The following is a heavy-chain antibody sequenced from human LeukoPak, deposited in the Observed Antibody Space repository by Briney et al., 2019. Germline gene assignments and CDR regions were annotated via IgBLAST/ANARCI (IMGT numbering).Heavy chain of an antibody. V-gene: IGHV4-34*01. J-gene: IGHJ4*02. Sequence: SQTLSLTCAVYGGSFRGDNWSWIRQPPGKGLEWIGEINHSGSANYNPSLKSRVTISVDTSKNQFSLRLSSVTAADTAVYYCARGLDYWGQGTLVTVSS. CDR2: INHSGSA. CDR1: GGSFRGDN. CDR3: ARGLDY.